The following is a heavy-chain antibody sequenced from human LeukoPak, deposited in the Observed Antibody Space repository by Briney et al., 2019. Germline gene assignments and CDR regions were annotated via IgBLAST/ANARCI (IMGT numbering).Heavy chain of an antibody. D-gene: IGHD1-26*01. CDR2: IYSGGST. J-gene: IGHJ4*02. Sequence: RTGGSLRLSCAASGFTVSSNYMSWVHQAPGKGLEWVSVIYSGGSTYYADSVKGRFTISRDNSKNTLYLQMNSLRAEDTAVYYCARAPGSYFDYWGQGTLVTVSS. CDR3: ARAPGSYFDY. CDR1: GFTVSSNY. V-gene: IGHV3-66*02.